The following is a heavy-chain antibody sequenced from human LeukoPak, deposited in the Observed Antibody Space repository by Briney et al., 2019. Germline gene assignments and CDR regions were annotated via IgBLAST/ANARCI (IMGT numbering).Heavy chain of an antibody. CDR1: GFALSSYW. Sequence: GGSLRLSCAASGFALSSYWMHWVRQAPGKGLGWVSDINSDGSTTRYADSVQGRFTISRDNAKNTLYLQMHSLRADDAAVYYCATRDYTSSKYWGQGTLVTVAS. CDR3: ATRDYTSSKY. CDR2: INSDGSTT. V-gene: IGHV3-74*01. D-gene: IGHD2-2*02. J-gene: IGHJ4*02.